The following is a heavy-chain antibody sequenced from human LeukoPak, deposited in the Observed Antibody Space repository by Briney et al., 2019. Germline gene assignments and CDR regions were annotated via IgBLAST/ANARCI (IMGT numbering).Heavy chain of an antibody. Sequence: GESLKISCKTSGYNFTTYWIGWVRQMPGKGLEWMGIIYPGDSDTRYSPSFQGQVTISADKSISTAYLQWSSLKASDTAMYYCARQGSSLRPWDYYMDVWGKGTTVTVSS. CDR1: GYNFTTYW. CDR2: IYPGDSDT. D-gene: IGHD4-17*01. J-gene: IGHJ6*03. V-gene: IGHV5-51*01. CDR3: ARQGSSLRPWDYYMDV.